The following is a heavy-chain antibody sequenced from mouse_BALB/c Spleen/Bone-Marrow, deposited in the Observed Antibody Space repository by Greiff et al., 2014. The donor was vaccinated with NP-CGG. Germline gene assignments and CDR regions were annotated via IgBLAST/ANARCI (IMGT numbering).Heavy chain of an antibody. Sequence: QVQLQQPGAELVKPGAPVKLSCKASGYIFTSYWMNWVKQRPGRGLEWIGRIDPSDSETHYNQKFKDKATVTVDKSSSTAYIQLSSLTSEDSAVYYCARSEDYDWAMDYWGQGTSVTVSS. CDR2: IDPSDSET. J-gene: IGHJ4*01. CDR1: GYIFTSYW. D-gene: IGHD2-4*01. CDR3: ARSEDYDWAMDY. V-gene: IGHV1-69*02.